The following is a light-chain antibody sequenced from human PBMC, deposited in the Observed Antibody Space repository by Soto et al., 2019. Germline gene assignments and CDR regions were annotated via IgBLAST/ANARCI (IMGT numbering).Light chain of an antibody. J-gene: IGLJ1*01. CDR1: SSDVGGHNY. V-gene: IGLV2-14*01. CDR2: EVS. CDR3: CSYTSSSTRV. Sequence: QSALTQPASVSGSPGQSITISCTGTSSDVGGHNYVSWYQQHPGKAPKLMIYEVSNRPSGVSNRFSGSKSGNTASLTISGLQADDEADYYCCSYTSSSTRVFGTGTKVTVL.